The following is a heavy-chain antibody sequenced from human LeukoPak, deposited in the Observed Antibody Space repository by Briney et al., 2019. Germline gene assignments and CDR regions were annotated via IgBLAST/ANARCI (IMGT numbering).Heavy chain of an antibody. V-gene: IGHV4-59*01. CDR1: GGSISSYY. J-gene: IGHJ3*02. Sequence: PSETLSLTCTVSGGSISSYYWSWIRQPPGKGLEWIGYFYYSGSSNYNPSLKSRVTISGDTSKNQFSLELSSVTAADTAIYYCARVSPAVGAFDIWGRGTMVTVSS. D-gene: IGHD6-13*01. CDR2: FYYSGSS. CDR3: ARVSPAVGAFDI.